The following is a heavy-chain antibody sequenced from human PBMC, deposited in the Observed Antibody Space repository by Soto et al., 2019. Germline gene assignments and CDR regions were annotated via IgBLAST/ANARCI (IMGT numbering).Heavy chain of an antibody. CDR2: IRQGGNEK. J-gene: IGHJ6*02. V-gene: IGHV3-7*01. CDR3: VGALTYEVPYYYYAMEV. D-gene: IGHD3-16*01. Sequence: GGSLRLSFTASGFMFSTYLMSWVRQAPGKGLEWVANIRQGGNEKFYVDSVKGRLTISRDNANKSIYPQMNSLRAEDTAVYYCVGALTYEVPYYYYAMEVCGQGTTVTLSS. CDR1: GFMFSTYL.